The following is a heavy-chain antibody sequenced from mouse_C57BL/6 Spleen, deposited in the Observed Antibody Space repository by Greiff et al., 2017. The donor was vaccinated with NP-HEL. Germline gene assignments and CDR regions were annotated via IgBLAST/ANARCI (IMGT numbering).Heavy chain of an antibody. CDR3: TRGDYYGRSYGDFDV. J-gene: IGHJ1*03. D-gene: IGHD1-1*01. CDR2: ISSGGDYI. V-gene: IGHV5S21*01. CDR1: GFTFSSYA. Sequence: EVKLVESGAGLVKPGGSLKLSCAASGFTFSSYAMSWVRQTPEKRLEWVAYISSGGDYIYYADTVKGRFTMSRDNARNTLYLQMSSLKSEDTDMYYGTRGDYYGRSYGDFDVWGTGTTVTVSS.